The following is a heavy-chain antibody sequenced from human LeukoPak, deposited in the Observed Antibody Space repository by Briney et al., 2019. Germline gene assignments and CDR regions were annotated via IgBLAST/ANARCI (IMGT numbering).Heavy chain of an antibody. Sequence: PSETLSLTCTVSGGSISSSSYYWGWIRQAPGKGLEWIGSIYYSGSTYYNPSLKSRVTISVDTSKNQFSLKLSSVTAADTAVYYCARGGRATVTTWGQGTLVTVSS. CDR3: ARGGRATVTT. CDR2: IYYSGST. V-gene: IGHV4-39*01. CDR1: GGSISSSSYY. J-gene: IGHJ5*02. D-gene: IGHD4-17*01.